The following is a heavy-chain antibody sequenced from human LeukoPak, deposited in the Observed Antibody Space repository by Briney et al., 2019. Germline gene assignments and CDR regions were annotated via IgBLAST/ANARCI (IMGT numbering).Heavy chain of an antibody. CDR2: ISSSSSYI. J-gene: IGHJ4*02. Sequence: GGSLRLSCAASGFTFSSYSMNWVRQALGKGLEWVSSISSSSSYIYYADSVKGRFTISRDNAKNSLYLQMNSLRAEDTAVYYCARVGYCNNANCYRFDYWGQGTLATVSS. CDR1: GFTFSSYS. V-gene: IGHV3-21*01. D-gene: IGHD2-8*01. CDR3: ARVGYCNNANCYRFDY.